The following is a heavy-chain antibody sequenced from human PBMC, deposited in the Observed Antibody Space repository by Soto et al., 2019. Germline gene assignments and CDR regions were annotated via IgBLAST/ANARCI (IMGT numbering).Heavy chain of an antibody. J-gene: IGHJ4*02. CDR3: ARSLRATSPLTF. V-gene: IGHV3-11*06. CDR2: ISETGSHT. D-gene: IGHD7-27*01. CDR1: GFTFTDYH. Sequence: VGSLRLSCEASGFTFTDYHMSWIRQAPGKGLEWVALISETGSHTAYAESVKGRFTISRDNARPSVFLQMNSLRSDDTAVYFCARSLRATSPLTFWGQGTPVTVSS.